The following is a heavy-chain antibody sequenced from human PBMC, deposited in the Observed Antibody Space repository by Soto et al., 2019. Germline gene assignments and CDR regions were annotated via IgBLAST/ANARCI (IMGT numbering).Heavy chain of an antibody. J-gene: IGHJ5*02. CDR1: GGSISSGGYY. Sequence: SETLSLTCTVSGGSISSGGYYWSWIRQHPGKGLEWIGYIYYSGSTYYNPSLKSRVTISVDTSKNQFSLKLSSVIAADTAVYYCARVPGYYDSSGYFQNWFDPWGQGTLVTVSS. D-gene: IGHD3-22*01. V-gene: IGHV4-31*03. CDR3: ARVPGYYDSSGYFQNWFDP. CDR2: IYYSGST.